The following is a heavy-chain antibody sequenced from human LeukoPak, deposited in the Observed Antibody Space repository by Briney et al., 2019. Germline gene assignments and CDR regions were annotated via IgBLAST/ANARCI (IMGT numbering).Heavy chain of an antibody. CDR3: ARRAPPARHDAFDI. CDR2: IYYSGST. V-gene: IGHV4-39*01. J-gene: IGHJ3*02. CDR1: GGSISSSSYY. D-gene: IGHD6-6*01. Sequence: SETLSLTCTVSGGSISSSSYYWGWIRQPPGKGLEWIGSIYYSGSTYYNPSLKSRVTISVDTSKNQFSLKLSSVTAADTAVYYCARRAPPARHDAFDIWGRGTMVTVSS.